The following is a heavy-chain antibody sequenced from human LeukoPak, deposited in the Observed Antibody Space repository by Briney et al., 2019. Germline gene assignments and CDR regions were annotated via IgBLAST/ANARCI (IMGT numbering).Heavy chain of an antibody. CDR3: AKDWEQYYYDSSGYFDY. J-gene: IGHJ4*02. Sequence: SETLSLTCAVYGGSFSDFYWNWIRQPPGKGLEWIGEINHSGSTNYNPSLKSRVTISVDTSKNQFSLRLSSVTAEDTAVYYCAKDWEQYYYDSSGYFDYWGQGTLVTVSS. CDR2: INHSGST. V-gene: IGHV4-34*01. D-gene: IGHD3-22*01. CDR1: GGSFSDFY.